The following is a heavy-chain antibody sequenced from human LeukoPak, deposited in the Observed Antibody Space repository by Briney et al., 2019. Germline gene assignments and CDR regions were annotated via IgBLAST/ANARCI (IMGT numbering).Heavy chain of an antibody. J-gene: IGHJ4*02. CDR2: THASGSF. CDR1: GDSISSDTYY. V-gene: IGHV4-61*02. CDR3: ARRARDWYSPIEY. Sequence: KPSETLSLTCTVSGDSISSDTYYWSWIRQPAGRGLQWIGRTHASGSFMYNPSLKSRLTISIDTSKKQFSLKLSSVTDADTAVYYCARRARDWYSPIEYGGPGTLVTASS. D-gene: IGHD2-21*02.